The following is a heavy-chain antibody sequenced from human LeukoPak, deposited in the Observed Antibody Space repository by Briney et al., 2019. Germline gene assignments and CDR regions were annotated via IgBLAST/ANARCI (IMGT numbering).Heavy chain of an antibody. CDR3: ARGKSSMRYFDY. CDR1: SGSFSGYY. Sequence: SETLSLTCAIYSGSFSGYYWNWIRQPPGKGLEWIGEINHSGSTNYNPSLKSRVTISLDTSKNQFSLKLTSVTAADTAVYYCARGKSSMRYFDYWGQGTLVTVSS. V-gene: IGHV4-34*01. J-gene: IGHJ4*02. CDR2: INHSGST. D-gene: IGHD3-10*01.